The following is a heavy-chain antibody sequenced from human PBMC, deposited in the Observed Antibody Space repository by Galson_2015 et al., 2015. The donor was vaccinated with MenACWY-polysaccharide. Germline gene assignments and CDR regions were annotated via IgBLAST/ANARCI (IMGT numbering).Heavy chain of an antibody. Sequence: SETLSLTCTVSGVSISSSSYYWGWIRQPPGKGLEWIGNIYYSGSTYCNPSLKSRVTISVDTSKNQFSLKLSSVTAADTAVYYCATSISSEPFYMDVWGKGTTVTVSS. J-gene: IGHJ6*03. V-gene: IGHV4-39*01. D-gene: IGHD3-9*01. CDR1: GVSISSSSYY. CDR2: IYYSGST. CDR3: ATSISSEPFYMDV.